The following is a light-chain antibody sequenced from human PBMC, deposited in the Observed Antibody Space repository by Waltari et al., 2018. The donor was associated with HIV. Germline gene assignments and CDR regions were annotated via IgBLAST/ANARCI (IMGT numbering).Light chain of an antibody. CDR1: ALPKHY. Sequence: SYELTQPPSVSVSPGQTPRITCSGDALPKHYAYWYQQKPGQAPVLVIYKNIERPSGIPARFSGSRSGTTVTLTISGVQAEDEADYHCQSAGGSGSYVVFGGGTKLTVL. J-gene: IGLJ2*01. CDR3: QSAGGSGSYVV. V-gene: IGLV3-25*03. CDR2: KNI.